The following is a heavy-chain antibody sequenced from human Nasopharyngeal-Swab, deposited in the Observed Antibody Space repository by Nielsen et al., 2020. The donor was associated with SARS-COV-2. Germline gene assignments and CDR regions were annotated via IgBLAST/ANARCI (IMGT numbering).Heavy chain of an antibody. CDR2: ISSSGSTR. J-gene: IGHJ4*02. CDR1: GFTFSSYE. D-gene: IGHD2-2*01. V-gene: IGHV3-48*03. CDR3: ARDYCSSTSCYDY. Sequence: GESLKISCAASGFTFSSYEMNWVRQAPGKGLEWVSHISSSGSTRYYADSVKGRFTISRDNAKNSLYLQMNSLGAEDTAVYYCARDYCSSTSCYDYWGQGTLVTVSS.